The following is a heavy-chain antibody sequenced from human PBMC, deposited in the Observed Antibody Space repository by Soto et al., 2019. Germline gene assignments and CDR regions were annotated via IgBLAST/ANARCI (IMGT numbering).Heavy chain of an antibody. J-gene: IGHJ3*02. CDR2: INPSGGST. Sequence: ASVKVSCKASGYTFTSYYMHWVRQAPGQGLEWMGIINPSGGSTSYAQKFQGRVTMTRDTSTSTVYMELSSLRSEDTAVYYCARDGYCTTTVCYREFAFDIWGQGTKVTVSS. CDR3: ARDGYCTTTVCYREFAFDI. V-gene: IGHV1-46*01. D-gene: IGHD2-2*03. CDR1: GYTFTSYY.